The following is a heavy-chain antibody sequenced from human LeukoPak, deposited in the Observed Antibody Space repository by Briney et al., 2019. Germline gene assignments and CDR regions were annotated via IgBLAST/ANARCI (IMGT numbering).Heavy chain of an antibody. CDR3: ARRGGGAARH. V-gene: IGHV4-59*01. J-gene: IGHJ4*02. CDR2: IYYSGST. Sequence: SETLSLTCTVSGGSISRYYWRWIRQPPGQGLEWIGYIYYSGSTNYNPSLKSRVTISVDTSKNQFSLKLSSVTAADTAVYYCARRGGGAARHWGQGTLVTVSS. D-gene: IGHD6-6*01. CDR1: GGSISRYY.